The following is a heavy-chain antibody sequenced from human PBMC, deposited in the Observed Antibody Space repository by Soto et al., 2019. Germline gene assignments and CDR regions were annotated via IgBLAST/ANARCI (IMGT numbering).Heavy chain of an antibody. CDR3: ARRWGRTFDH. D-gene: IGHD7-27*01. Sequence: SDTLSLTCTVSGGSISSYYWSWIRQPPGKGLEWIGYIYYSGSTNYNPSLKSRVTISVDTSKNQFSLKLSSVTAADTAVYYCARRWGRTFDHWGQGTLVTVSS. J-gene: IGHJ4*02. CDR1: GGSISSYY. CDR2: IYYSGST. V-gene: IGHV4-59*08.